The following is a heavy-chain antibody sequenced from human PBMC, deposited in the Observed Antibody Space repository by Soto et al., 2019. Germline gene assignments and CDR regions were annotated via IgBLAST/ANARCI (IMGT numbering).Heavy chain of an antibody. CDR1: GGSISSSSYY. D-gene: IGHD1-26*01. CDR3: AVGSPRWYFDY. Sequence: SETLSLTCTVSGGSISSSSYYWGWIRQPPGKGLEWIGSIYYSGSTYYNPSLKSRVTISVDTSKNQFSLKLSSVTAADTAVYYCAVGSPRWYFDYWGQGTLVTVSS. J-gene: IGHJ4*02. V-gene: IGHV4-39*01. CDR2: IYYSGST.